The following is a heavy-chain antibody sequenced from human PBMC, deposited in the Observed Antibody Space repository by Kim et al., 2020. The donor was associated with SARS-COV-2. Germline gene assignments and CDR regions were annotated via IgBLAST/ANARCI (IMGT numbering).Heavy chain of an antibody. CDR3: GRRRSVDYAFDM. CDR1: GGSISSYY. D-gene: IGHD3-9*01. Sequence: SETLSLTCTVSGGSISSYYWTWIRQPQGKGLQWIGNIYYTGTTDYNPSLKSRVSMSIDRSGDRFSLSLTSLTAADTALYFCGRRRSVDYAFDMWGQGSMVIVSS. J-gene: IGHJ3*02. V-gene: IGHV4-59*08. CDR2: IYYTGTT.